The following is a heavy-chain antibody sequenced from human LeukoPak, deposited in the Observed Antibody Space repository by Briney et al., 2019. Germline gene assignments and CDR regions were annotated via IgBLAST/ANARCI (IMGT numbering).Heavy chain of an antibody. V-gene: IGHV1-8*01. J-gene: IGHJ6*03. D-gene: IGHD3-3*01. CDR2: MNPNSGNT. CDR3: ARGLRFLEWFGRGQRTIYYMDV. CDR1: GYTFTSYD. Sequence: ASVKISCKASGYTFTSYDINWVRQATGQGLEWMGWMNPNSGNTGYAQKFQGRVTMTRNTSISTAYMELSSLRSEDTAVYYCARGLRFLEWFGRGQRTIYYMDVWGKGTTVTVSS.